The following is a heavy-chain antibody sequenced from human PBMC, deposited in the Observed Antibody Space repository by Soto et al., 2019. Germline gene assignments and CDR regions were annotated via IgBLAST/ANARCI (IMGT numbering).Heavy chain of an antibody. Sequence: SETLSLTCAVSGGSISSGGYSWSWIRQPPGKGLEWIGYIYHSGSTYYNPSLKSRVTISVDRSKNQFSLKLSSVTAADTAVYYCARALRRDYYGSGSAFDYWGQGTLVTVSS. V-gene: IGHV4-30-2*01. CDR3: ARALRRDYYGSGSAFDY. CDR2: IYHSGST. D-gene: IGHD3-10*01. CDR1: GGSISSGGYS. J-gene: IGHJ4*02.